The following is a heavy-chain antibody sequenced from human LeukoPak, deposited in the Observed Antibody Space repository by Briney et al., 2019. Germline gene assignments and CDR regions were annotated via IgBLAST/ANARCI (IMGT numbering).Heavy chain of an antibody. CDR3: ARDSGTGAFDI. V-gene: IGHV3-33*01. CDR2: IWYDGSNK. Sequence: GRSLRLSCAASGFTFSSYGMHWVRQAPGKGPEWVAVIWYDGSNKYYADSVKGRFTISRDNSKNTLYLQMNSLRAEDTAVYYCARDSGTGAFDIWAQGTMVTVSS. D-gene: IGHD7-27*01. J-gene: IGHJ3*02. CDR1: GFTFSSYG.